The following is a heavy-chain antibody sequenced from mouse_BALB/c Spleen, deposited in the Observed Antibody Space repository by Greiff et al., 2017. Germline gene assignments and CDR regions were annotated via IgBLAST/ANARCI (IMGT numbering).Heavy chain of an antibody. J-gene: IGHJ4*01. V-gene: IGHV5-6*01. CDR3: ARHDRYDGGGAMDY. CDR2: ISSGGSYT. Sequence: EVKVVESGGDLVKPGGSLKLSCAASGFTFSSYGMSWVRQTPDKRLEWVATISSGGSYTYYPDSVKGRFTISRDNAKNTLYLQMSSLKSEDTAMYYCARHDRYDGGGAMDYWGQGTSVTVSS. CDR1: GFTFSSYG. D-gene: IGHD2-14*01.